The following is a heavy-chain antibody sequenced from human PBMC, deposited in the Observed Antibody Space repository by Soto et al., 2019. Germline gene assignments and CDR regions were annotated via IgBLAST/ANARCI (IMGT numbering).Heavy chain of an antibody. CDR1: GFTFSSYA. Sequence: EVQLLESGGGLVQPGGSLRLSCAASGFTFSSYAMTWVRQAPGKGLEWVSVLSGSGVSTYYADSVKGRFTISRYNSKNTLYLQMNSLIAEDTAVYYCAKGGGSKDYYDSSGYYLYYYYAMDVWGQGTTVTVSS. D-gene: IGHD3-22*01. CDR2: LSGSGVST. V-gene: IGHV3-23*01. CDR3: AKGGGSKDYYDSSGYYLYYYYAMDV. J-gene: IGHJ6*02.